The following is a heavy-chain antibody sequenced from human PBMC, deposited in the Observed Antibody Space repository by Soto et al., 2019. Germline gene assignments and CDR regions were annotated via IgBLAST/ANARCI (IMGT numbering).Heavy chain of an antibody. Sequence: EVQLVESGGGLVQPGVSLRLSCAASGFTFRSYSMNWVRQAPGKGREWVSYISSSSSTIYYADSVKGRVTISRDNAKNSLYLQMNSLRDEDTAGYYCARDGITIFGVVSIGTYYYGMDVCGQGTTVTVSS. CDR1: GFTFRSYS. J-gene: IGHJ6*02. CDR3: ARDGITIFGVVSIGTYYYGMDV. V-gene: IGHV3-48*02. D-gene: IGHD3-3*01. CDR2: ISSSSSTI.